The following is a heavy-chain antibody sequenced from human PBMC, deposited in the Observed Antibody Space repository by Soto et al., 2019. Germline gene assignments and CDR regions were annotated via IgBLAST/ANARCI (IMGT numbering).Heavy chain of an antibody. V-gene: IGHV3-23*01. J-gene: IGHJ5*01. Sequence: GGSLRLSCAASGFTFSNYGMNWVRQAPGKGLEWVSGISTNGATANYADSVKGRFTISRDNSKNALYMQMTGLRPEATAVYYCAEALSRWPHYAFDSWGQGTLVTVSS. CDR1: GFTFSNYG. CDR2: ISTNGATA. D-gene: IGHD4-17*01. CDR3: AEALSRWPHYAFDS.